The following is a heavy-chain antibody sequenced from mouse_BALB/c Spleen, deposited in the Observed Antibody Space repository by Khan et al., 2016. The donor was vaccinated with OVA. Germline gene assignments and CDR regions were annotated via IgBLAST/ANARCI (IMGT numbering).Heavy chain of an antibody. J-gene: IGHJ4*01. CDR2: ISSTGST. Sequence: EVQLQESGPGLVKPSQSLSLTCTVTGYSITSDYAWNWIRQFPGNKLEWLGYISSTGSTSYNPSLKSRISITRDPSKNQFFLHLNSVTTEDTATYYCARSLYYSDSYAMDYWGQETSVTVSS. V-gene: IGHV3-2*02. CDR1: GYSITSDYA. CDR3: ARSLYYSDSYAMDY. D-gene: IGHD2-13*01.